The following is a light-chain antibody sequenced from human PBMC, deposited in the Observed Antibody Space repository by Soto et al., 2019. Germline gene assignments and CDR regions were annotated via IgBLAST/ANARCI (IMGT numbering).Light chain of an antibody. CDR2: GAS. J-gene: IGKJ1*01. CDR3: QQYGSPWT. Sequence: EIVLTQSPGTLSLSPGERADLSCRASQSVSSSYLAWYQQKPGQAPRLLIHGASSRATGIPDRFSGSGSGTDFTLTISSLEREDFAVYYCQQYGSPWTFGQGTKVEIK. CDR1: QSVSSSY. V-gene: IGKV3-20*01.